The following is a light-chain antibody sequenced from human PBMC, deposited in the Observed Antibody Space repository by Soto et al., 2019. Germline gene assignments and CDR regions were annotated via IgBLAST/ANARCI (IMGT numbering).Light chain of an antibody. V-gene: IGLV2-23*01. CDR1: SSDVGTSNL. CDR2: EGS. CDR3: CSYATSSIVI. Sequence: QSVLTQPASVSGSPGQSITISCTGTSSDVGTSNLVSWYQQHPGKAPKLMIYEGSKRPSGVSHRFSGSKSGNTASLTISGLQAEDEADYYCCSYATSSIVIFGGGTKLTVL. J-gene: IGLJ2*01.